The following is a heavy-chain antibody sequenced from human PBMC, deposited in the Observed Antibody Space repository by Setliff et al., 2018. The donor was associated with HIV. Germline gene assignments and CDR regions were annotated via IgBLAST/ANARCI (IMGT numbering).Heavy chain of an antibody. CDR3: ARVPPLKAFGGVISLYYFDY. J-gene: IGHJ4*02. Sequence: SETLSLTCRVSGMSVSGYYWSWIRQSPGKGLEWIGYIYYTGTTSYNPSLKSRVTIQVDTSNNRFSLNLRSATVADTAVYYCARVPPLKAFGGVISLYYFDYWGQGTLVTVSS. CDR1: GMSVSGYY. CDR2: IYYTGTT. V-gene: IGHV4-59*02. D-gene: IGHD3-16*02.